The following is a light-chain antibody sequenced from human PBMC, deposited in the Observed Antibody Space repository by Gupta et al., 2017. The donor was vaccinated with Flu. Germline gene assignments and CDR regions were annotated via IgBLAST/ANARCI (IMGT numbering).Light chain of an antibody. V-gene: IGLV6-57*01. CDR3: QSYDTSIRV. Sequence: NFMLTQPHSVSESPGKTVTIACTRNSGSIASQYVLWYQQRPGSSPTTVIYGNNQRPSGVPDRFSGSIDSSSNSASLIISGLKTEDEADYYCQSYDTSIRVFGGGTKLTVL. J-gene: IGLJ3*02. CDR2: GNN. CDR1: SGSIASQY.